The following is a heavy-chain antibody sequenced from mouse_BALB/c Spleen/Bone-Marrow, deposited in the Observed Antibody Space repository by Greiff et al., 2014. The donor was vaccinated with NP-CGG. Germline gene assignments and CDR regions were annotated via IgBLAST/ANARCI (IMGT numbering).Heavy chain of an antibody. CDR1: GYTFTDYE. Sequence: QVQLQQSGAELVRPGASVTLSCKASGYTFTDYEMHWVKQTPVHGLEWIGAIDPETGGTAYNQKFKGKATLTADKSSSTAYMELRSLTSEDSAVYYCRAYYRYDGYAMDYWGQGTSVTFSS. J-gene: IGHJ4*01. V-gene: IGHV1-15*01. CDR3: RAYYRYDGYAMDY. CDR2: IDPETGGT. D-gene: IGHD2-14*01.